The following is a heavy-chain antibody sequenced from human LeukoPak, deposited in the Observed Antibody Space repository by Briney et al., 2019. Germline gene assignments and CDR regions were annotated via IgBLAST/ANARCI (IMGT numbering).Heavy chain of an antibody. Sequence: PGGSLRLSCAASGFTFSTYTMSWVRQAPGKGLEWVSAISGSGGSTYYADSVKGRFTISRDNSKNTLYLQMNSLRAEDTAVYYCAKDLYYDILTDYPSFDYWGQGTLVTVSP. D-gene: IGHD3-9*01. CDR1: GFTFSTYT. J-gene: IGHJ4*02. CDR2: ISGSGGST. V-gene: IGHV3-23*01. CDR3: AKDLYYDILTDYPSFDY.